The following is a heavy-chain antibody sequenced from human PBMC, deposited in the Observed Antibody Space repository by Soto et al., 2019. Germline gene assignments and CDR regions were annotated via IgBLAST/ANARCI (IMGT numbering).Heavy chain of an antibody. CDR1: GDSVSSNSSA. CDR2: TYYRSKWYN. J-gene: IGHJ5*02. Sequence: SQPLSLTCAISGDSVSSNSSAWNCIRQSPSRGLEWLGRTYYRSKWYNDYAVSVKSRITINPDTSKNQFSLQLNSVTPEDTAVYYCARAGTHPHNCFDLWGQGTLVTVSS. CDR3: ARAGTHPHNCFDL. V-gene: IGHV6-1*01. D-gene: IGHD1-1*01.